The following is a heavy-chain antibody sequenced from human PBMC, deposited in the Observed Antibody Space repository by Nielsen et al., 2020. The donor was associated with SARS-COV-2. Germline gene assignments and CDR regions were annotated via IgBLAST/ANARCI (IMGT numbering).Heavy chain of an antibody. CDR2: FDPEDGET. D-gene: IGHD2-21*02. Sequence: ASVKVSCKASGYTFTGYYMHWVRQAPGKGLEWMGGFDPEDGETIYAQKFQGRVTMTEDTSTDTAYMELSSLRSEDTAVYYCATGFAYCGGDCHVGQYYWGQGTLVTVSS. CDR1: GYTFTGYY. V-gene: IGHV1-24*01. CDR3: ATGFAYCGGDCHVGQYY. J-gene: IGHJ4*02.